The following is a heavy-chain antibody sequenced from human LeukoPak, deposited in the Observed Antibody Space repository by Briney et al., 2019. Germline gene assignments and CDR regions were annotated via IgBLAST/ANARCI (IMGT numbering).Heavy chain of an antibody. Sequence: GGSLRLSCAASGFSFSSYWMTWVRQAPGKGLQWVATITQDGSQKYYVDSLQGRFTIPRDNAEKSLFLQVSSLRADDTAVYYCATEDWFRFDSWGQGTLLTVSS. J-gene: IGHJ4*02. CDR2: ITQDGSQK. CDR1: GFSFSSYW. V-gene: IGHV3-7*05. CDR3: ATEDWFRFDS. D-gene: IGHD3-10*01.